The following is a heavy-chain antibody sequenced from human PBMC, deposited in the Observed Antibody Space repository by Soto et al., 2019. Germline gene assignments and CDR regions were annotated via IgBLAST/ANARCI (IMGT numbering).Heavy chain of an antibody. CDR3: ARVYDFWSGYFFDY. J-gene: IGHJ4*02. Sequence: AASVKVSCKASGYIFTSYAMHWVRQAPGQRLEWMGWINAGNGNTKYSQKFQGRVTITRDTSASTAYMELSSLRSEDTAVYYCARVYDFWSGYFFDYWGQGTLVTVSS. CDR1: GYIFTSYA. CDR2: INAGNGNT. D-gene: IGHD3-3*01. V-gene: IGHV1-3*01.